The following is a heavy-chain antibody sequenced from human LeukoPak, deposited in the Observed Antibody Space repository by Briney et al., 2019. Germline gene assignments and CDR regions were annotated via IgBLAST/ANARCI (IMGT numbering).Heavy chain of an antibody. CDR3: AGVLLTGKTGYYMDV. D-gene: IGHD3-9*01. CDR1: GDSISRYY. J-gene: IGHJ6*03. V-gene: IGHV4-59*01. Sequence: SETLSLTCTVSGDSISRYYWSWIRQPPGKGLECIGYFFYSGSTNYNPSLKSRVTISVDTSKNQFSLKLTSVTAADTAMYYCAGVLLTGKTGYYMDVWGKGTTVTVSS. CDR2: FFYSGST.